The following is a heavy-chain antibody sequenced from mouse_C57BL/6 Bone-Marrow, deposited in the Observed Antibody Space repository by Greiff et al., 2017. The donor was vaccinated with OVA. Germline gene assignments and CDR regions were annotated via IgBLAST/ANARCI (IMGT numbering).Heavy chain of an antibody. CDR1: GFSLTSYG. V-gene: IGHV2-2*01. D-gene: IGHD1-1*01. CDR3: ARGDYYGSSPYYYAMDY. Sequence: QVQLKQSGPGLVQPSQSLSITCTVSGFSLTSYGVHWVRQSPGNGLEWLGVIWSGGSTDYNAAFISRLSISKDNSKSQVFFKMNSLQADDTAIYYCARGDYYGSSPYYYAMDYWGQGTSVTVSS. CDR2: IWSGGST. J-gene: IGHJ4*01.